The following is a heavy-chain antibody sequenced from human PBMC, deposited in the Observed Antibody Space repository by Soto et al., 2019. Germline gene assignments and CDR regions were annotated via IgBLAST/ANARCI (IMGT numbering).Heavy chain of an antibody. CDR2: ISAYNGNT. CDR1: GYTFTSYG. D-gene: IGHD3-10*01. CDR3: ARTPINYYGSGSYYNGRNAFDI. Sequence: QVQLVQSGAEVKKPGASVKVSCKASGYTFTSYGISWVRQAPGQGLEWMGWISAYNGNTNYAQKLQGRVTMTTDTSTSTAYMELRSLRSDDTAVYYCARTPINYYGSGSYYNGRNAFDIWGQGRMVTVSS. V-gene: IGHV1-18*01. J-gene: IGHJ3*02.